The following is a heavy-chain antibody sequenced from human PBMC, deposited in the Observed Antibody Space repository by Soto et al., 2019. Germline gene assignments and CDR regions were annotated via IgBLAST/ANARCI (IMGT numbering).Heavy chain of an antibody. J-gene: IGHJ3*01. CDR2: ISYSGTT. V-gene: IGHV4-39*01. Sequence: SETRGRTGAFASGSIATGSHLGRWTREPPGEGLGWIATISYSGTTFYNPSLKSRTTISVDSSKNQFSLSLVSVTAADTAMYYCARHDHGAFTINGFHVWGQGTKVTVS. CDR3: ARHDHGAFTINGFHV. CDR1: SGSIATGSHL. D-gene: IGHD2-2*01.